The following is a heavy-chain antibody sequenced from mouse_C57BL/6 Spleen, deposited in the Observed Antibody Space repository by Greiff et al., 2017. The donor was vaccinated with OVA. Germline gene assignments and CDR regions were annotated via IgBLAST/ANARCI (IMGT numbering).Heavy chain of an antibody. J-gene: IGHJ2*01. D-gene: IGHD2-1*01. V-gene: IGHV1-50*01. CDR2: IDPSDSYT. Sequence: VQLQQSGAELVKPGASVKLSCKASGYTFTSYWMQWVKQRPGQGLEWIGEIDPSDSYTNYNQKFKGKATLTVDTSSSTAYMQLSSLTSEDSAVYYCARIYYGNYFGYWGQGTTLTVSS. CDR1: GYTFTSYW. CDR3: ARIYYGNYFGY.